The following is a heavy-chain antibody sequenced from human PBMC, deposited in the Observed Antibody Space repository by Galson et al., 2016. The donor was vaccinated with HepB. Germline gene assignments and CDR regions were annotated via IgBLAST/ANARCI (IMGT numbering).Heavy chain of an antibody. Sequence: SLRLSCAASGFTFTSFALTWVRQAPGKGLEWLSAVNARGGGGRTYYADSVRGRFTISRDNSKNTVYLEMNSLRVGDTAIYFCAKTGYRYSTSYYFDSWGQGTLVTVSA. V-gene: IGHV3-23*01. D-gene: IGHD2-2*01. J-gene: IGHJ4*02. CDR2: VNARGGGGRT. CDR1: GFTFTSFA. CDR3: AKTGYRYSTSYYFDS.